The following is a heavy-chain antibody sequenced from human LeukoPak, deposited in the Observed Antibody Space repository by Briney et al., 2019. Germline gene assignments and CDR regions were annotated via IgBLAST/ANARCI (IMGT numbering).Heavy chain of an antibody. J-gene: IGHJ4*02. CDR3: AIAPTMIVVVKGYYFDY. Sequence: PSETLSLTCAVYGRSFSGYYWSWIRQPPGKGLEWIGEINHSGSTNYNPSLKSRVTISVDTSKNQFSLKLSSVTAADTAVYYCAIAPTMIVVVKGYYFDYWGQGTLVTVSS. CDR2: INHSGST. V-gene: IGHV4-34*01. D-gene: IGHD3-22*01. CDR1: GRSFSGYY.